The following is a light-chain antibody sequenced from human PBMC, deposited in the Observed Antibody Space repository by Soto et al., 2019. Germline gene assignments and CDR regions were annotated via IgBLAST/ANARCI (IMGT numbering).Light chain of an antibody. CDR1: QSISSW. Sequence: DIQMTQSPSTLSASVGDRVTITCRASQSISSWLAWYQQKPGKAPKLLIYKASSLESGVPSMLSGSGSGTEFTLTISSLQPDDFATYYCQQYNSYSMYTFGQGTKLEIK. CDR3: QQYNSYSMYT. J-gene: IGKJ2*01. V-gene: IGKV1-5*03. CDR2: KAS.